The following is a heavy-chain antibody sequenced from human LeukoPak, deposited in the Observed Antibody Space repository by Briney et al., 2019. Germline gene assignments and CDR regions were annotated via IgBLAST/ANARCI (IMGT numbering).Heavy chain of an antibody. CDR2: IYTGGST. V-gene: IGHV3-66*01. Sequence: GGSLRLSCAASGFTVSSNYMSWVRQAPGKGLEWVSVIYTGGSTYYADSVKGKFTISRDNSKNTLYLQMNSLRAEDTAVYYCARVYGDYPTNGFDYWGQGTLVTVSS. CDR3: ARVYGDYPTNGFDY. CDR1: GFTVSSNY. J-gene: IGHJ4*01. D-gene: IGHD4-17*01.